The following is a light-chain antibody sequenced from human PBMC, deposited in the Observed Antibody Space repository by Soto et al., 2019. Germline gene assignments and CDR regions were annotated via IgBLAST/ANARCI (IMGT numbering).Light chain of an antibody. Sequence: QSVLTQPASVSGSPGQSITISCAGSFSDIGGYGYVSWYQQSLGTVPRLIMSEVRNRPSGVSSRFSGSQSGNTAYLTISGLQAEDEADYYCCSYAGSYTNYVFGTGTKVTVL. J-gene: IGLJ1*01. CDR2: EVR. CDR1: FSDIGGYGY. V-gene: IGLV2-14*01. CDR3: CSYAGSYTNYV.